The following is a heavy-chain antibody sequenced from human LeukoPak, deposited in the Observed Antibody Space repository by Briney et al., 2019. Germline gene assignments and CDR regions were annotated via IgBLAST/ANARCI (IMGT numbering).Heavy chain of an antibody. V-gene: IGHV3-30*18. J-gene: IGHJ6*02. CDR1: GFTFSSYG. CDR2: ISYDGSNK. Sequence: GRSLRLSCAASGFTFSSYGMHWVRQAPGKGLEWVAVISYDGSNKYYADSVKGRFTISRDNSKNTLYLQMNSLRAEDTAVYYCAKDRVVVAASYYYGMDVWGQGTTVTVSS. D-gene: IGHD2-15*01. CDR3: AKDRVVVAASYYYGMDV.